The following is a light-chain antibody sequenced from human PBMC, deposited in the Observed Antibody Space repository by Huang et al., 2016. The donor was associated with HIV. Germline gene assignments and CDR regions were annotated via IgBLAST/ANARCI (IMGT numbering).Light chain of an antibody. J-gene: IGKJ3*01. V-gene: IGKV3-20*01. CDR2: GAS. CDR1: QSVGIY. CDR3: QQYERPPDT. Sequence: EIVLTQSPGTLSLSPGERATLSCRASQSVGIYLAWYQQKPGQAPRLLISGASTRVTGIPDRFSGGGSGIDFTLSISRLEPEDFAVYYCQQYERPPDTFGPGTKVNIK.